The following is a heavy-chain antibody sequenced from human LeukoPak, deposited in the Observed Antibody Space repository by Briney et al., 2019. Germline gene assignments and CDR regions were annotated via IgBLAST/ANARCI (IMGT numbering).Heavy chain of an antibody. V-gene: IGHV4-4*07. CDR2: IYTSGST. CDR3: ARAGYSSGWYYFDY. D-gene: IGHD6-19*01. Sequence: SETLSLTCTVSGGFISSYYWSWIRQPAGKRLEWIGRIYTSGSTNYNPSLKSRVTMSVDTSKNQFSLKLSSVTAADTAVYYCARAGYSSGWYYFDYWGQGTLVTVSS. CDR1: GGFISSYY. J-gene: IGHJ4*02.